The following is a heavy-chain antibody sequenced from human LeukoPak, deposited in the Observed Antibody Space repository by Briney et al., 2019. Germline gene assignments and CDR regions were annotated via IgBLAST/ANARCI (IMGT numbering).Heavy chain of an antibody. CDR2: INHSGST. D-gene: IGHD6-19*01. CDR3: ARDGAVAGPYFDY. CDR1: GGSINSSSYY. J-gene: IGHJ4*02. Sequence: SETLSLTCTVSGGSINSSSYYWSWIRQPPGKGLEWIGEINHSGSTNYNPSLKSRVTISVDTSKNQFSLKLSSVTAADTAVYYCARDGAVAGPYFDYWGQGTLVTVSS. V-gene: IGHV4-39*07.